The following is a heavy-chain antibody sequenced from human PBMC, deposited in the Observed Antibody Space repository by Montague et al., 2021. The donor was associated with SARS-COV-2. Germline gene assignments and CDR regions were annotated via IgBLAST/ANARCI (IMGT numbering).Heavy chain of an antibody. CDR3: ARGQVTIFGVLIMLPAAGALDI. V-gene: IGHV4-34*01. CDR1: GGSFSGHY. J-gene: IGHJ3*02. CDR2: VNHSGST. D-gene: IGHD3-3*01. Sequence: SETLSLTCAVYGGSFSGHYWSWIRQPPGKGLEWIGEVNHSGSTNYNPSLKSRVTISVDTSKNQFSLKMDSVSAADTAVYYCARGQVTIFGVLIMLPAAGALDIWGRGTMVGVSS.